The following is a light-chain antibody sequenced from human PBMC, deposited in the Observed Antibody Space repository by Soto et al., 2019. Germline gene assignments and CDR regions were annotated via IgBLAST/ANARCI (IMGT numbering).Light chain of an antibody. CDR1: QSLLHSNGYNY. CDR3: KQALQTPLT. V-gene: IGKV2-28*01. CDR2: LGS. Sequence: EIVMTQSPLSLPVTPGEPASISCRSSQSLLHSNGYNYLDWYLQKPGQSPQVLIYLGSNRASGVPDRFSGSGSGTDFTLKISRVEAEDVGIYYCKQALQTPLTFGGGTKVEIK. J-gene: IGKJ4*01.